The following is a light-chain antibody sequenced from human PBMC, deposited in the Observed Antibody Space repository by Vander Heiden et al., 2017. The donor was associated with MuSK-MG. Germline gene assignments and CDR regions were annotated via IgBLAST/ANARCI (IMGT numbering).Light chain of an antibody. Sequence: EIVVTQSPVTLSLSPGERATLSCRASQNINNDLAWYQQKPGQAPRLLIFDASNRATGITARFSGSEYGTDFILTISSLDPEDFEIYFCQQLSLCPPGGMFGQGTKVEIK. V-gene: IGKV3-11*01. CDR2: DAS. CDR3: QQLSLCPPGGM. CDR1: QNINND. J-gene: IGKJ1*01.